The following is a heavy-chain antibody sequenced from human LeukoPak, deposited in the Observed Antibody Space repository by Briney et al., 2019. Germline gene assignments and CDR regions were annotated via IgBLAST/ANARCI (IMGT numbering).Heavy chain of an antibody. D-gene: IGHD5-24*01. Sequence: EALVKVSCKASGGTFSSYAISWVRQAPGQGLEWMGRIIPILGIANYAQKFQGRVTITADKSTSTAYMELSSLRSEDTAVYYCAGAGDGYNPYYFDYWGQGTLVTVSS. J-gene: IGHJ4*02. CDR1: GGTFSSYA. CDR3: AGAGDGYNPYYFDY. CDR2: IIPILGIA. V-gene: IGHV1-69*04.